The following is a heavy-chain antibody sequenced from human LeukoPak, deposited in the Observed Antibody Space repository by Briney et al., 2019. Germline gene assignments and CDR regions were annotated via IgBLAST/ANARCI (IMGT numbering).Heavy chain of an antibody. CDR2: INHSGST. V-gene: IGHV4-34*01. CDR3: ARGFTSSLYPIFGVVNWFDP. Sequence: SETLSLTCAVYGGSFSGYYWSWIRQPPGQGLEWIGEINHSGSTNYSATLMSRVTISVDTSKTQSSLKLSSVTAADTAVYYCARGFTSSLYPIFGVVNWFDPWGQGTLVTVSS. D-gene: IGHD3-3*01. J-gene: IGHJ5*02. CDR1: GGSFSGYY.